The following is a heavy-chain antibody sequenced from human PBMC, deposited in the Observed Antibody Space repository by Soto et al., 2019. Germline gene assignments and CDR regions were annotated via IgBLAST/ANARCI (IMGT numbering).Heavy chain of an antibody. D-gene: IGHD5-12*01. CDR1: GGSISSYY. J-gene: IGHJ4*02. CDR2: IYYSGST. Sequence: QVQLQESGPGLVKPSETLSLTCTVSGGSISSYYWSWIRQPPGKGLEWIGYIYYSGSTNYNPSLKSRVTISVDTSKNQFSLKLSSVTAADTDVYYCARSNGYSGYTLAHFDYWGQGTLVTVSS. CDR3: ARSNGYSGYTLAHFDY. V-gene: IGHV4-59*01.